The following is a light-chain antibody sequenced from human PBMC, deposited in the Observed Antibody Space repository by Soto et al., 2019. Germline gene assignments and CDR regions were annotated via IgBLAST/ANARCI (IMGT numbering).Light chain of an antibody. Sequence: EIVLTQSPGTLSLSPGERAPLSCRASQSVTSSFLAWYQQKPGQPPRLLIYGASSRAAGIPDRFSGSGSGTAFTLTISRLDSEDFAVYYCQQYGRSQCTVGPGPKVDIK. CDR3: QQYGRSQCT. CDR1: QSVTSSF. CDR2: GAS. V-gene: IGKV3-20*01. J-gene: IGKJ3*01.